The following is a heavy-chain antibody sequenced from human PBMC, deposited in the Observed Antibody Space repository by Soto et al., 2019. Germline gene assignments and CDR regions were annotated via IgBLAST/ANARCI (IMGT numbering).Heavy chain of an antibody. Sequence: SETLSLTCTVSGGSISSSSYYWGWIWQPPGKGLEWIGYIYYSGSTNYNPSLKSRVTISVDTSKNQFSLKLSSVTAADTAVYYCAREKKNYYDSSGYKDWFDPWGQGTLVTVSS. D-gene: IGHD3-22*01. CDR1: GGSISSSSYY. CDR3: AREKKNYYDSSGYKDWFDP. J-gene: IGHJ5*02. CDR2: IYYSGST. V-gene: IGHV4-61*05.